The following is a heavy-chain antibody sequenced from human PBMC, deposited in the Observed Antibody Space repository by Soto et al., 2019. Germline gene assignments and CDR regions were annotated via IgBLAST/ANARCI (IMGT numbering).Heavy chain of an antibody. D-gene: IGHD6-19*01. CDR3: ARTISQWLALGSLFDY. CDR1: GFTFSSYA. CDR2: ISYDGSNK. Sequence: GGSLRLSCAASGFTFSSYAMHWVRQAPGKGLEWVAVISYDGSNKYYADSVKGRFTISRDNSKNTLYLQMNSLRAEDTAVYYCARTISQWLALGSLFDYWGQGTLVTVSS. J-gene: IGHJ4*02. V-gene: IGHV3-30-3*01.